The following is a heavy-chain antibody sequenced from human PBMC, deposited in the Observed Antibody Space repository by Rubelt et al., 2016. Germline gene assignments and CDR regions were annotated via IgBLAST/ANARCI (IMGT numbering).Heavy chain of an antibody. J-gene: IGHJ4*02. V-gene: IGHV3-21*01. CDR2: ICSSSNYI. D-gene: IGHD1-26*01. Sequence: DVQLLESGGGLVQPGGSLRLSCAASGFTFSTYYLNWVRQAPGKGLEWVSSICSSSNYIYYTDSVKGRFTISRDNAKNSLFRQMNSLRAEDTAVYDWARWSGIYYDYWGQGTLVTVSS. CDR1: GFTFSTYY. CDR3: ARWSGIYYDY.